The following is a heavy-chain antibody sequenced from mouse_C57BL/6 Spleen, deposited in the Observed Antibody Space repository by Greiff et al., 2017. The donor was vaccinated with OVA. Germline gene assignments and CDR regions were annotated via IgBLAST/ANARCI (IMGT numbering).Heavy chain of an antibody. CDR3: AVITTVVAPFDY. V-gene: IGHV1-47*01. CDR2: FHPYNDDT. D-gene: IGHD1-1*01. J-gene: IGHJ2*01. CDR1: GYTFTTYP. Sequence: QVQLQQSGAELVKPGASVKMSCKASGYTFTTYPIAWMKQNPGKSLEWIGNFHPYNDDTTYNEKFKGKATLTVEKSSSTVYLELSRLTSDDSAVYYCAVITTVVAPFDYWGQGTTLTVSS.